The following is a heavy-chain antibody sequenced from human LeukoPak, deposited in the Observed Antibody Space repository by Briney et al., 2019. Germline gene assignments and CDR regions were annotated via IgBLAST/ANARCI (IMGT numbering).Heavy chain of an antibody. CDR3: ARSRPAAGDY. CDR1: GFTFSSYA. D-gene: IGHD6-13*01. Sequence: PGGSLRLSCAASGFTFSSYAMSWVRQAPGKGLEWVSVISGSGATTYYADSVKDRFTISRDNSKNTLYLQMNSLRAEDTAVYYCARSRPAAGDYWGQGTLVTVSS. CDR2: ISGSGATT. V-gene: IGHV3-23*01. J-gene: IGHJ4*02.